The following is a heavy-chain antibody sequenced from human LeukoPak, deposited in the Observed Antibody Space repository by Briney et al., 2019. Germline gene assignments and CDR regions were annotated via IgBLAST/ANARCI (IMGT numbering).Heavy chain of an antibody. Sequence: PGGSLRLSCAASGFTFDDYAMHWVRQAPGKGLEWVSGISWNSGSIGYADSVKGRFTISRDNTKNSLYLQMNSLRAEDTALYYCAKDIRGMGQWLGFDHWGQGTLVTVSS. J-gene: IGHJ4*02. CDR2: ISWNSGSI. D-gene: IGHD6-19*01. CDR1: GFTFDDYA. CDR3: AKDIRGMGQWLGFDH. V-gene: IGHV3-9*01.